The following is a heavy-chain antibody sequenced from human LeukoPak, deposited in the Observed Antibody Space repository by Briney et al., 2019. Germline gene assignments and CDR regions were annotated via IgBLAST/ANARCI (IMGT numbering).Heavy chain of an antibody. J-gene: IGHJ3*02. D-gene: IGHD5-24*01. CDR1: GGSISSGGYY. V-gene: IGHV4-61*08. Sequence: SETLSLTCTVSGGSISSGGYYWSWIRQHPGKGLEWIGYIYYSGSTNYNPSLKSRVTISVDTSKNQFSLKLSSVTAADTAVYYCAREGRDGSVGAFDIWGQGTMVTVSS. CDR2: IYYSGST. CDR3: AREGRDGSVGAFDI.